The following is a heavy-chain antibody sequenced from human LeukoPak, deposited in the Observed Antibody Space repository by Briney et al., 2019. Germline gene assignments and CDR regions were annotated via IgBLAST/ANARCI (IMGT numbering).Heavy chain of an antibody. CDR2: ISGSGVST. CDR1: GFTVSNYA. CDR3: AKGAGYDYYGVDV. V-gene: IGHV3-23*01. Sequence: GGSLRLSCVASGFTVSNYAMTWVRQAPGRGLEWVSTISGSGVSTYYADSVKGRFTISRDSSKNTLCLQMTSLRAGDTAVYYCAKGAGYDYYGVDVWGQGTTVTVSS. J-gene: IGHJ6*02.